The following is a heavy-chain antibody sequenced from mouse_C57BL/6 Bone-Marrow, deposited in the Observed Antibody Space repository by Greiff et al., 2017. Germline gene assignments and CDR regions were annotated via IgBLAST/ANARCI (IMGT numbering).Heavy chain of an antibody. CDR2: IWSGGST. CDR3: AREEAGFAY. CDR1: GFSLTSYG. Sequence: VQLVESGPGLVQPSQSLSITCTVSGFSLTSYGVHWVRQSPGKGLEWLGVIWSGGSTDYNAAFISRLSISKDNSKSQVFFKMNSLQAADTAIYYCAREEAGFAYWGQGTLVTVSA. J-gene: IGHJ3*01. V-gene: IGHV2-2*01.